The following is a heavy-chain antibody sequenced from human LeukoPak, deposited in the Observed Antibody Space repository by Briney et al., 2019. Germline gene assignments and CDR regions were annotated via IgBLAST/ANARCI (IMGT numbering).Heavy chain of an antibody. D-gene: IGHD5-12*01. J-gene: IGHJ3*02. CDR3: ARGSGYTGSDAFDI. CDR1: GFTVSSNY. V-gene: IGHV3-66*02. Sequence: PGGSLRLSCAASGFTVSSNYMSWVRQAPGKGLEWVSVIYSAGRTYYTDSVKGRFTISRDNSKDTLYLQMDSLRTEDTAVYYCARGSGYTGSDAFDIWGQGTIVTVSS. CDR2: IYSAGRT.